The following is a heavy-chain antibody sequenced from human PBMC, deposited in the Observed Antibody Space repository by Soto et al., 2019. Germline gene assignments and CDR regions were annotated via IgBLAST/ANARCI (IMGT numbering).Heavy chain of an antibody. CDR2: MNPNSGNT. V-gene: IGHV1-8*01. CDR3: ARSGIAAAIGAFDI. Sequence: ASVKVSYKASRYTFTSYDINWVRQATGQGLEWMGWMNPNSGNTGYAQKFQGRVTMTRNTSINTAYMELSSLRSEDTAVYYCARSGIAAAIGAFDIWGQGTMVTVSS. J-gene: IGHJ3*02. D-gene: IGHD6-13*01. CDR1: RYTFTSYD.